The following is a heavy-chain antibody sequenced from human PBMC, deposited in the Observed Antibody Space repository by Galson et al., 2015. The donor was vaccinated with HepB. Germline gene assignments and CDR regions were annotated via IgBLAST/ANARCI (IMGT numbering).Heavy chain of an antibody. J-gene: IGHJ5*02. Sequence: CTVSGGSISSGDYYWSWIRQPPGKGLEWIGYIYYSGSTYYNPSLKSRVTISVDTSKNQFSLKLSSVTAADTAVYYCARSGRPAAIGNWFDPWGQGTLVTVSS. CDR1: GGSISSGDYY. CDR2: IYYSGST. V-gene: IGHV4-30-4*01. CDR3: ARSGRPAAIGNWFDP. D-gene: IGHD2-2*01.